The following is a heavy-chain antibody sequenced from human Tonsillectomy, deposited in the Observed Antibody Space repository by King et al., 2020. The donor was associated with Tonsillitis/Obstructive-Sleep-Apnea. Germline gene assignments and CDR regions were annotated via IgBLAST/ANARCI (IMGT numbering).Heavy chain of an antibody. J-gene: IGHJ5*02. V-gene: IGHV1-46*01. CDR3: ARDRRGGDWNFDP. Sequence: VQLVQSGAEVKKPGAAVKVSCKASGYTFTSYYMHWVRQAPGQGLEWMGIINPSGGSTSYAQKFQGRVTMTRDTSTRTVYMEMSRLRTEDTAVYYCARDRRGGDWNFDPWGQGTLVTVSS. CDR2: INPSGGST. CDR1: GYTFTSYY. D-gene: IGHD2-21*01.